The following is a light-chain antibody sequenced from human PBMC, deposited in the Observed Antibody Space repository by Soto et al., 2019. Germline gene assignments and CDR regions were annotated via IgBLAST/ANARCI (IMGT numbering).Light chain of an antibody. CDR2: DVS. Sequence: QSVLTQPASVSGSPGQSITIYCTGTSSDVGGYKYVSWYQQHPDKAPKLIIFDVSNRPSGISSRFSGSKSGNTASLTISGLQAEDEADYYCASYTSSSTSVIFGRGTKVTVL. CDR3: ASYTSSSTSVI. V-gene: IGLV2-14*03. CDR1: SSDVGGYKY. J-gene: IGLJ2*01.